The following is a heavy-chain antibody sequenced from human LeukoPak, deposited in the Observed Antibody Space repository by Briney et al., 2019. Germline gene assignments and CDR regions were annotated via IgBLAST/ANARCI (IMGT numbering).Heavy chain of an antibody. CDR3: ARDSAAAGTGLDY. D-gene: IGHD6-13*01. V-gene: IGHV3-7*01. CDR1: GFTFSTYW. J-gene: IGHJ4*02. Sequence: GGSLRLSCAASGFTFSTYWMSWVRQAPGKGLEWVANINPDGSAKFFVDSVKGRFTISRDNAKNSLYLQMNSLRAEDTAVYYCARDSAAAGTGLDYWGQGTLVTVSS. CDR2: INPDGSAK.